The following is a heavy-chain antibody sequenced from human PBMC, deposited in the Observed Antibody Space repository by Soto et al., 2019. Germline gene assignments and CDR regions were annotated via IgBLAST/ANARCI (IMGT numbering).Heavy chain of an antibody. Sequence: ASVKVSCTASGYTLTVYHMHWVRQAPGQGLEWMGWINPNSGGTNYAQIFQGWVTMTRDTSISTAYMELSRLRSDDTAVYYCARGESGNWNLFDYWGQGTLVTVSS. D-gene: IGHD1-20*01. V-gene: IGHV1-2*04. CDR3: ARGESGNWNLFDY. J-gene: IGHJ4*02. CDR1: GYTLTVYH. CDR2: INPNSGGT.